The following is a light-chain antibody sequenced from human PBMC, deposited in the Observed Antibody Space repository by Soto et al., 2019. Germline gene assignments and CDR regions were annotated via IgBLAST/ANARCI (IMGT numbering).Light chain of an antibody. CDR2: GAS. J-gene: IGKJ2*01. Sequence: EIQMTQSPSSLSSSVGYIVTITCRSSQSISSYLNWYQQKPGKAPKLLIYGASNLQSGAPSRFTGSGSATDFTLTISSLQPEHFETYYCQQGYSNPHTFGQGTKVEIK. CDR3: QQGYSNPHT. V-gene: IGKV1-39*01. CDR1: QSISSY.